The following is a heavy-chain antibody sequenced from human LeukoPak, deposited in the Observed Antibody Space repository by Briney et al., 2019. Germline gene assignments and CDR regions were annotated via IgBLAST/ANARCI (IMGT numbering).Heavy chain of an antibody. Sequence: PSETLSLTRTVSGGSVSSGSYYWSWIRQPPGKGLEWIGYIYYSGSTNYNPSLKSRVTISVDTSKNQFSLKLSSVTAADTAVYYCARDIVVVTATYYYYYYGMDVWGQGTTVTVSS. D-gene: IGHD2-21*02. CDR2: IYYSGST. J-gene: IGHJ6*02. V-gene: IGHV4-61*01. CDR1: GGSVSSGSYY. CDR3: ARDIVVVTATYYYYYYGMDV.